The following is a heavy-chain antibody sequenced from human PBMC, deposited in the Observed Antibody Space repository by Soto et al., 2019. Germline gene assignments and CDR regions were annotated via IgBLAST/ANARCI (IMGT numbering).Heavy chain of an antibody. Sequence: GGSLRLSCAASGFTFSSYGMHWVRQAPGKGLEWVAVIWYDGSNKYYADSVKGRFTISRDNSKNTLYLQMNSLRAEDTAVYYCARDRAYYDSSGYYYLSWDLDYWGQGTLVTVSS. J-gene: IGHJ4*02. V-gene: IGHV3-33*01. CDR3: ARDRAYYDSSGYYYLSWDLDY. CDR1: GFTFSSYG. CDR2: IWYDGSNK. D-gene: IGHD3-22*01.